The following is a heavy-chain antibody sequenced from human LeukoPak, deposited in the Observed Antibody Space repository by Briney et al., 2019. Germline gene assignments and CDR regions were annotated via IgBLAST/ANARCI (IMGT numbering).Heavy chain of an antibody. CDR3: AGAYYSRSLFEF. J-gene: IGHJ4*02. V-gene: IGHV3-7*04. CDR2: IKQDGSEI. D-gene: IGHD2-2*01. Sequence: GRSLRLSCEASGSTFNNYWMNWVRQAPGKGLEWLANIKQDGSEIDYVDSVKGRFTISRDNAKNSLYLQMDSLRSEDTAIYYCAGAYYSRSLFEFWGQGTLVTVSS. CDR1: GSTFNNYW.